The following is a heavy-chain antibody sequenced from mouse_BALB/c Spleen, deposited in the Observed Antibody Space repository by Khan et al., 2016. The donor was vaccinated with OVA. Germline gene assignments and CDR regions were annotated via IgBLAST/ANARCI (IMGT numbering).Heavy chain of an antibody. CDR2: ILPGSGNT. CDR3: AREGNYDGSPSNDY. V-gene: IGHV1-9*01. J-gene: IGHJ2*01. CDR1: GYTFSSYW. Sequence: QVQLQQSGAELMKPGASVKISCKATGYTFSSYWIEWVKQRPGHGLEWIGEILPGSGNTNYNEKFRGKATFTANTSSNTAYMQLSRLTSEDSAVFYCAREGNYDGSPSNDYWGQGTTLTVSS. D-gene: IGHD1-1*01.